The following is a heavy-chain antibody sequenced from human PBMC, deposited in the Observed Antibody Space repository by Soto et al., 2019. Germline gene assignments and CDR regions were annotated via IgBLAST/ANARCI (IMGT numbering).Heavy chain of an antibody. D-gene: IGHD6-13*01. CDR3: AKVSSSWYAGFFDF. J-gene: IGHJ4*02. Sequence: PGGSLRLSCTASGFTFSSHAMTWVRQAPGKGLEWVSGLSGSGGSIYYADSVKGRFTISRDNSMNTLYLQMKSLRAEDTAVYYCAKVSSSWYAGFFDFWGQGT. V-gene: IGHV3-23*01. CDR1: GFTFSSHA. CDR2: LSGSGGSI.